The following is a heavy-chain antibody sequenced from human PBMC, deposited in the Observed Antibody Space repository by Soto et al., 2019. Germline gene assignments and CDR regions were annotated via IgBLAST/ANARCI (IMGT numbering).Heavy chain of an antibody. Sequence: SQTLSLTCAISGDSVSSNSASWNWIRQSPSRGLEWLGRTYYKSQWYNDYAISVKSRITVNPDTSKNQFSLQLNSVTPEDTAVYYCARGWYAGFDYWGQGTLVTVSS. V-gene: IGHV6-1*01. CDR2: TYYKSQWYN. D-gene: IGHD2-15*01. J-gene: IGHJ4*02. CDR3: ARGWYAGFDY. CDR1: GDSVSSNSAS.